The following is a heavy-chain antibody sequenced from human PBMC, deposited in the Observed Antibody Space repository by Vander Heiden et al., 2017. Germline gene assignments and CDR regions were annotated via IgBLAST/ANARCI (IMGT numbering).Heavy chain of an antibody. CDR3: ARDQRGCRGVSVGGMDV. Sequence: QVQLVQSGAAVKKPGSSVKVACKASGGTFSSYAISWVLQAPGQGLEWRGGIIPIFGTANYTQKFQGRVTMTADESTSTAYMELSSLRSEDTAVYYCARDQRGCRGVSVGGMDVWGQGTTVTLSS. CDR1: GGTFSSYA. J-gene: IGHJ6*02. V-gene: IGHV1-69*01. D-gene: IGHD3-10*01. CDR2: IIPIFGTA.